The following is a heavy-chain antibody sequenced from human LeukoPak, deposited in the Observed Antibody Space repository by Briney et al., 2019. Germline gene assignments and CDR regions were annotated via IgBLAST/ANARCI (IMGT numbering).Heavy chain of an antibody. Sequence: GGTLRLSCAASGFTFSSYWMHWVRQAPGKGLVWVSRINSDGSSTSYADSVKGRFTISRDNAKNTLYLQMNSLRAEDTAVYYCARGPIVVVPAASYMDVWGKGTTVTISS. CDR2: INSDGSST. D-gene: IGHD2-2*01. J-gene: IGHJ6*03. V-gene: IGHV3-74*01. CDR1: GFTFSSYW. CDR3: ARGPIVVVPAASYMDV.